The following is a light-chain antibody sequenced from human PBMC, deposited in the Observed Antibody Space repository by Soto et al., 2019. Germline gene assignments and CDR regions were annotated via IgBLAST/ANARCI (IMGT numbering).Light chain of an antibody. V-gene: IGLV2-18*01. J-gene: IGLJ3*02. Sequence: HSALTQPPSVSGSPGQSVTISCTGTSSDVDNYNRVSWYQQTPGTAPKLMIYEVSNRPSGVPDRFSGSKSGNTASLTISGLQAEDEADYYCSLYTSSSTLVFGGGTKLTVL. CDR3: SLYTSSSTLV. CDR1: SSDVDNYNR. CDR2: EVS.